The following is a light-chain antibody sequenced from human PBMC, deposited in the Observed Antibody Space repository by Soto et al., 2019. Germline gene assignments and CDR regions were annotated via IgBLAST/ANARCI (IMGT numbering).Light chain of an antibody. CDR1: QVISTS. J-gene: IGKJ5*01. CDR2: AAS. CDR3: QQLFAYPIT. Sequence: DIQLAQSPSFLSPSIGERVTIACRASQVISTSLAWYQVNKGKAPQILIYAASTLESGVPSRFSASVSGTEFSLTITRLQPEDFETYYCQQLFAYPITFGQGTRLEIK. V-gene: IGKV1-9*01.